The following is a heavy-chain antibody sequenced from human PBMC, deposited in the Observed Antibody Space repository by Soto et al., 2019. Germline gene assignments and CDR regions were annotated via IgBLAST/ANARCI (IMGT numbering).Heavy chain of an antibody. CDR2: ITGSGGST. CDR3: AKGGERRDGYNSPYYGMDV. V-gene: IGHV3-23*01. Sequence: GGSLRLSCAASGFTFSSYAMSWVRQTPGKGLEWVSVITGSGGSTYYADSVKGRFTVSRDNSKNTLYLQMNSLRVEDTAVYYCAKGGERRDGYNSPYYGMDVWGQGTTVTVSS. CDR1: GFTFSSYA. D-gene: IGHD3-10*01. J-gene: IGHJ6*02.